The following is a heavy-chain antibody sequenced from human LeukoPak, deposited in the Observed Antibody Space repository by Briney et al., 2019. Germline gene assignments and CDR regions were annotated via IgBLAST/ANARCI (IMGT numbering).Heavy chain of an antibody. Sequence: SETLSLTWSVVGGSFSGYYWSWIRQPAGKGLEWIGRIYTSGSTNYNPSLKSRVSISVDTSKNQFSLKLSSVTAADTAVYYCARGYYDFWSGYSYYCDYWGQGTLVTVSS. CDR2: IYTSGST. CDR1: GGSFSGYY. D-gene: IGHD3-3*01. V-gene: IGHV4-4*07. CDR3: ARGYYDFWSGYSYYCDY. J-gene: IGHJ4*02.